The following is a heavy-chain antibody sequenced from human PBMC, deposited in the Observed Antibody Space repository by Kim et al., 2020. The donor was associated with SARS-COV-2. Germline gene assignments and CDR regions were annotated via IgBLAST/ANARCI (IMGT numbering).Heavy chain of an antibody. J-gene: IGHJ4*02. CDR2: ISDGGVKT. CDR3: EASDY. V-gene: IGHV3-23*01. Sequence: ISDGGVKTHYADSIEGRFTICRDKYKSTLFLHMNSLSAEDTAVYYCEASDYWGQGSLVTVSS.